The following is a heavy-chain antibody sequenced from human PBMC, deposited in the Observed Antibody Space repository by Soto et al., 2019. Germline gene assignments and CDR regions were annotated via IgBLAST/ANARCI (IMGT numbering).Heavy chain of an antibody. J-gene: IGHJ4*02. V-gene: IGHV3-23*01. CDR1: GFTFSDYV. CDR3: XXXXXLGDLAGTEY. D-gene: IGHD3-16*01. Sequence: EVQLLESGGGLVQPGGSLRLSCVASGFTFSDYVMTWVRQAPGKGPEWVSTISASGTITHYADSVEGRFTISRDNSKNTXXLXXSXXXVXXXXXXXXXXXXXLGDLAGTEYWGQGALVTVSP. CDR2: ISASGTIT.